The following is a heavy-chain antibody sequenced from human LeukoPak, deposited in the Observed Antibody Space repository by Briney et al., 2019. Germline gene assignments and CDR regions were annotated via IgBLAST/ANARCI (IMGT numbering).Heavy chain of an antibody. CDR3: ARKYQLLSGPNWFDP. Sequence: NASETLSLTCAVSGGSISSGGYSWSWIRQPPGKGLGWIGYIYHSGSTYYNPSLKSRVTISVDRSKNQFSLKLSSVTAADTAVYYCARKYQLLSGPNWFDPWGQGTLVTVSS. CDR1: GGSISSGGYS. V-gene: IGHV4-30-2*01. CDR2: IYHSGST. D-gene: IGHD2-2*01. J-gene: IGHJ5*02.